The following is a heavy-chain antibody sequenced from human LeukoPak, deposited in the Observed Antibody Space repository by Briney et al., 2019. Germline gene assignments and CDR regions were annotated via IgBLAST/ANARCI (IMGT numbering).Heavy chain of an antibody. V-gene: IGHV1-69*04. CDR3: AKGREIAVAGFEDWFDP. Sequence: SVKVSCKASGGTFSSYAISWVRQAPGQGLEWMGRIIPTFGIANYAQKFQGRVTITADKSTSTAYIELSSLRSEDTAVYYCAKGREIAVAGFEDWFDPWGQGTLVTVSS. CDR2: IIPTFGIA. J-gene: IGHJ5*02. CDR1: GGTFSSYA. D-gene: IGHD6-19*01.